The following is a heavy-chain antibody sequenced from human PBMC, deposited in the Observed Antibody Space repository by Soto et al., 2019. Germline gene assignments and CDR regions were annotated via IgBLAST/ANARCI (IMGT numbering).Heavy chain of an antibody. D-gene: IGHD1-26*01. CDR1: GGTFSSYA. CDR2: IRPIFGTA. CDR3: ARDLTVGATSLIYYYYYGMDV. J-gene: IGHJ6*02. V-gene: IGHV1-69*13. Sequence: AVKVSCKACGGTFSSYAISWVRQAPGQGREWMGGIRPIFGTANYAQKFQGRVTITADESTITAYMELSSLRSEDTAVYYCARDLTVGATSLIYYYYYGMDVWGQGTTVTVSS.